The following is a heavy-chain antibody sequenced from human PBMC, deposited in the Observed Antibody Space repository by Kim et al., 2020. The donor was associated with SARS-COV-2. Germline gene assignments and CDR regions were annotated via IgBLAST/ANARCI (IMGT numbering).Heavy chain of an antibody. CDR1: GFTFSDYT. CDR2: INNDGTVM. Sequence: GGSLRLSCAASGFTFSDYTMDWVRQAPGRGLEWVSYINNDGTVMYYGDSVKGRFTISRDNSENSLFLQMNSLRDDDTAVYYCERGYCSSSRCYAGPDYWGQGTLVTVST. D-gene: IGHD2-2*01. J-gene: IGHJ4*02. CDR3: ERGYCSSSRCYAGPDY. V-gene: IGHV3-48*02.